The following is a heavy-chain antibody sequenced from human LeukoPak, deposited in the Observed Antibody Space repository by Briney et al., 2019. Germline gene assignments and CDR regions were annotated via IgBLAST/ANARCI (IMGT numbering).Heavy chain of an antibody. CDR3: ARGKRYSSGYLWYFDL. CDR2: INHSGST. CDR1: GGSFSGYY. Sequence: PSETLSLTCAVYGGSFSGYYWSWIRQPPGKGLEWIGEINHSGSTNYDPSLKSRVTISVDTSKNQFSLKLSSVTAADTAVYYCARGKRYSSGYLWYFDLWGRGTLVTVSS. J-gene: IGHJ2*01. V-gene: IGHV4-34*01. D-gene: IGHD6-19*01.